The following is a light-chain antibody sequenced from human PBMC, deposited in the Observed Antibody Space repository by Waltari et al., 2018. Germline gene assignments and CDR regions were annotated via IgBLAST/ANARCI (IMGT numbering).Light chain of an antibody. CDR1: QSISTY. Sequence: DIQMTQSPSSLSASVGDRVTITCRASQSISTYINWYQQKPGKAPRLLIYGTSTLHSGVPSRFSGSGSGTEFTLTVSSLQPEDFATYYCQQLNIYPVTFGQGTRLEIK. CDR3: QQLNIYPVT. J-gene: IGKJ5*01. V-gene: IGKV1-9*01. CDR2: GTS.